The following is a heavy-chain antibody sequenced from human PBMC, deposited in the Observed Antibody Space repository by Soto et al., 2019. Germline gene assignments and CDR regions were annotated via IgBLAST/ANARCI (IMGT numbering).Heavy chain of an antibody. CDR1: GGTFSSYA. V-gene: IGHV1-69*01. J-gene: IGHJ6*02. D-gene: IGHD2-2*02. Sequence: QVQLVQSGAEVKKPGSSVKVSCKASGGTFSSYAISWVRQAPGQGLEWMGGIIPIFGTANYAQKFQGRVTITADESTSTAYMELSSLRSEDTAVYYCARGCSGTSCYKAPYYYGMDVWGQGTTVTVSS. CDR3: ARGCSGTSCYKAPYYYGMDV. CDR2: IIPIFGTA.